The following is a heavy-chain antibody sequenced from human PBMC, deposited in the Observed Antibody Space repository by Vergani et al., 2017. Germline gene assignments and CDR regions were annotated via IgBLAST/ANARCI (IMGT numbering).Heavy chain of an antibody. CDR1: GFTFSSYA. D-gene: IGHD3-10*01. J-gene: IGHJ4*02. V-gene: IGHV3-23*01. CDR2: ISGSGGST. CDR3: AKASDYYGSGSYFSDY. Sequence: VQLLESGGGLVQPGGSLRLSCAASGFTFSSYAMSWVRQAPGKGLEWVSAISGSGGSTYYADSVKGRFTISRDNSKNTLYLQMNSLRAEDTAVYYCAKASDYYGSGSYFSDYWGQGTLVTVSS.